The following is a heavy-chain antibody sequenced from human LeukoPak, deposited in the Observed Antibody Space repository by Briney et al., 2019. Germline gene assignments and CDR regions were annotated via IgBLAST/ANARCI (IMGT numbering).Heavy chain of an antibody. CDR3: ARGGGYCSGGSCQRLDNWFDP. CDR2: INPSGGTT. CDR1: GYSFTSSY. D-gene: IGHD2-15*01. Sequence: ASVKGSCKASGYSFTSSYMHWVRQDPGQGLEWMGIINPSGGTTSYAQKFQGRVTMTRDTSTSTVYMELSSLRSEDTAVYYCARGGGYCSGGSCQRLDNWFDPWGKGTLVTVSS. J-gene: IGHJ5*02. V-gene: IGHV1-46*01.